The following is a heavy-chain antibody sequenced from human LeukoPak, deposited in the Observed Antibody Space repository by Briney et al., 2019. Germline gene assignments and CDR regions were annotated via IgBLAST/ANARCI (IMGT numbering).Heavy chain of an antibody. CDR3: ARDRTYYYDSSGTFDY. D-gene: IGHD3-22*01. J-gene: IGHJ4*02. V-gene: IGHV4-30-4*01. CDR2: IYYSGST. Sequence: SETLSLTCTVSGGSISSGDYYWSWIPQPPGKGLEWIGYIYYSGSTYHNPSLKSRVTISVDTYKNQFSLKLSSVTAADTAVYYCARDRTYYYDSSGTFDYWGQGTLVTVSS. CDR1: GGSISSGDYY.